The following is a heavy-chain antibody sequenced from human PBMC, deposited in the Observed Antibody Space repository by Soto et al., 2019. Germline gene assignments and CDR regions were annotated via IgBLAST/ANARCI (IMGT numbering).Heavy chain of an antibody. CDR3: ARAGYCSSTSCYTGYYYGMDV. J-gene: IGHJ6*02. V-gene: IGHV1-18*01. D-gene: IGHD2-2*02. Sequence: QVQLVQSGAEVKKPGASVKVSCKASGYTFTSYGISWVRQAPGQGLEWMGWISAYNGNTNYAQKLQGRVTMTTDTSTSTDYMELRSLRSDDTAVYYCARAGYCSSTSCYTGYYYGMDVWGQGTTVTVSS. CDR1: GYTFTSYG. CDR2: ISAYNGNT.